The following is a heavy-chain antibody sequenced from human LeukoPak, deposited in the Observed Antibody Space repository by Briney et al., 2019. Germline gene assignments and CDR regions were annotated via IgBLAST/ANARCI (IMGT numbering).Heavy chain of an antibody. CDR2: IYPGDSDT. J-gene: IGHJ5*02. CDR1: GYSFTNYW. V-gene: IGHV5-51*01. D-gene: IGHD3-10*01. Sequence: GESLKISCKGSGYSFTNYWIGWVRQMPGKGLEWMGIIYPGDSDTRYNPSFQGQVTISADKSISTAYLQWSSLKASDTAMYHCARSYYYGSGSYICFDPWGQGTLVTVSS. CDR3: ARSYYYGSGSYICFDP.